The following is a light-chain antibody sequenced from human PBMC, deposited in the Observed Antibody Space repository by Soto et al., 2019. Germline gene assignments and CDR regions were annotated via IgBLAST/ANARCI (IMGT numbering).Light chain of an antibody. CDR3: QQYNNSPLYT. V-gene: IGKV1-5*03. CDR1: QSISNW. CDR2: EAS. J-gene: IGKJ2*01. Sequence: DIQMTQSPSTLSASVGDRVTITCRASQSISNWLAWFQQKPGKAPKLLIYEASTLESGTPSRFSGSGSGTEFTLTISSLQPDDFATYYCQQYNNSPLYTFGQGTKLEI.